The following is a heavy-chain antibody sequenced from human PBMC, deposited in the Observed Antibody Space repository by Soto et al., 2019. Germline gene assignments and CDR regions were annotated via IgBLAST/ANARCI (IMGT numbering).Heavy chain of an antibody. CDR1: GGSVSSGSYY. CDR2: IYYSGST. J-gene: IGHJ4*02. D-gene: IGHD3-16*01. Sequence: KTSETLSLTCTVSGGSVSSGSYYWSWIRQPPGKGLEWIGYIYYSGSTNYNPSLKSRVTISVDTSKNQFSLKLSSVTAADTAVYYCARELASMITFGGYSLFDYWGQGTLVTVSS. V-gene: IGHV4-61*01. CDR3: ARELASMITFGGYSLFDY.